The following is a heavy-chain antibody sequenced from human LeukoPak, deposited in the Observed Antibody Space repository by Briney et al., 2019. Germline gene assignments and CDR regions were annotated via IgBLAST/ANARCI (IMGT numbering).Heavy chain of an antibody. CDR3: ARDYGGSSGWFDP. CDR1: GYTFTSYD. D-gene: IGHD4-23*01. CDR2: MSPNSDNT. V-gene: IGHV1-8*01. J-gene: IGHJ5*02. Sequence: ASVKVSCKASGYTFTSYDINWVRQATGQGLEWMGWMSPNSDNTGYAQKYQGRVTFTRDTSISTAYMELRSLTSEDTAVYYCARDYGGSSGWFDPWGQGTLVTVSS.